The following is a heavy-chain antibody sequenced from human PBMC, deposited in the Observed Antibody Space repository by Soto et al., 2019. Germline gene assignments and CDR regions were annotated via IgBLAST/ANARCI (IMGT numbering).Heavy chain of an antibody. CDR1: GCTLHDYW. V-gene: IGHV5-51*01. CDR2: IYPGDSDS. CDR3: AKHEGYCSTTTCSNFDY. Sequence: EESLKISCKCSGCTLHDYWIAWVRQIPWRGLEWMGIIYPGDSDSSYSPSFQGQVTISADKSINTAYLHWSSLKASDTAIYYCAKHEGYCSTTTCSNFDYWGQGTLVTVSS. D-gene: IGHD2-2*01. J-gene: IGHJ4*02.